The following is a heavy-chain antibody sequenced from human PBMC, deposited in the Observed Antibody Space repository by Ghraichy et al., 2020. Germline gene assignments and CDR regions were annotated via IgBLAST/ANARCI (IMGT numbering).Heavy chain of an antibody. Sequence: GESLNISCTVSGFTVTNDYMTWLRQAPGKGPEWVSVIYPGGNTYYADSVKGRFTISRDKSNNTLFLQMSSPSAEDTAVYSCARGTDWFDPWGQGTLVTVSS. V-gene: IGHV3-66*01. J-gene: IGHJ5*02. CDR1: GFTVTNDY. CDR3: ARGTDWFDP. CDR2: IYPGGNT.